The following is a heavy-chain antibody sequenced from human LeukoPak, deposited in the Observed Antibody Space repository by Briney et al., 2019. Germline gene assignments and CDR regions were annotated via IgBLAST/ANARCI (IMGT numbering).Heavy chain of an antibody. D-gene: IGHD6-13*01. Sequence: GGSLRLSCAASGFTFSSYVITWVRQAPGKGLEWVSGISGSGGSTYYADSVKGRFTISRDNSKNTLCLQMNSLSVEDTALYYCAKGYSTNWYLFDYWGQGSLVTVSS. V-gene: IGHV3-23*01. CDR2: ISGSGGST. J-gene: IGHJ4*02. CDR3: AKGYSTNWYLFDY. CDR1: GFTFSSYV.